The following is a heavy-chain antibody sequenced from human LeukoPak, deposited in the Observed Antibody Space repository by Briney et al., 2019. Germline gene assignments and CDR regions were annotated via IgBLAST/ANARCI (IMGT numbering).Heavy chain of an antibody. CDR2: IYTSGST. CDR3: ARGYCSSTSCYFYFDY. D-gene: IGHD2-2*01. Sequence: SETLSLTCTVSGGSISSYCWSWVRQPAGKGLEWIGRIYTSGSTNYNPSLKSRVTMSVDTSKNQFSLRLSSVTAADTAVYYCARGYCSSTSCYFYFDYWGQGTLVTVSS. CDR1: GGSISSYC. V-gene: IGHV4-4*07. J-gene: IGHJ4*02.